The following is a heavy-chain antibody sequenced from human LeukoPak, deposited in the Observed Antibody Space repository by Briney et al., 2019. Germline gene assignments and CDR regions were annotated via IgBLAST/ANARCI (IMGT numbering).Heavy chain of an antibody. CDR1: GGSIRSYY. CDR3: ARLPPIVGATTAFDY. CDR2: IYYSGST. D-gene: IGHD1-26*01. J-gene: IGHJ4*02. V-gene: IGHV4-59*08. Sequence: SETLSLTCIVSGGSIRSYYWGWIRQPPGKGLEWIGYIYYSGSTNYNPSLKSRVTISVDTSKNQFSLRLTSVTAADTAVYYCARLPPIVGATTAFDYWGQGTLVTVSS.